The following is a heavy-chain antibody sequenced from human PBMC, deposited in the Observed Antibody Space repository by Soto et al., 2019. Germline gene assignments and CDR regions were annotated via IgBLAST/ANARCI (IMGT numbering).Heavy chain of an antibody. V-gene: IGHV3-23*01. Sequence: PGGSLRLSCAASGFTFSSYAMSWVRQAPGKGLEWVSAISGSGGSTYYADSVKGRFTISRDNSKNTLYLQMNSLRAEDTAVYYCARDQVAVAGRGMDVWGQGTTVTVSS. CDR1: GFTFSSYA. CDR2: ISGSGGST. J-gene: IGHJ6*02. D-gene: IGHD6-19*01. CDR3: ARDQVAVAGRGMDV.